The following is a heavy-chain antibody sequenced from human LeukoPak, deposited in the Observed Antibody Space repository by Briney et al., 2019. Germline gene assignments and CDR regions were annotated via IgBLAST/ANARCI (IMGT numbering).Heavy chain of an antibody. V-gene: IGHV3-53*01. CDR1: GFTFGNSW. CDR3: ARVSSSWYYYYYGMDV. CDR2: IYSGGST. D-gene: IGHD6-13*01. Sequence: GGSLRLSCAASGFTFGNSWMTWVRQAPGKGLEWVSVIYSGGSTYYADSVKGRFTISRDNSKNTLYLQMNSLRAEDTAVYYCARVSSSWYYYYYGMDVWGQGTTVTVSS. J-gene: IGHJ6*02.